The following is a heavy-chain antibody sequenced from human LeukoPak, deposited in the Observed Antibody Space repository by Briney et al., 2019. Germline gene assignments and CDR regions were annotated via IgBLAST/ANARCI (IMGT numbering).Heavy chain of an antibody. D-gene: IGHD3-22*01. Sequence: ASVKVSCKASGYTFTSYYMHWVRQAPGQGLEWMGIINPSGGSTSYAQKFQGRVTMTRDTSTSTVYMELSSLRSEDTAVYYCVRAPAGWNYYDSSGYLDYWGQGTLVTVSS. CDR1: GYTFTSYY. CDR2: INPSGGST. V-gene: IGHV1-46*01. J-gene: IGHJ4*02. CDR3: VRAPAGWNYYDSSGYLDY.